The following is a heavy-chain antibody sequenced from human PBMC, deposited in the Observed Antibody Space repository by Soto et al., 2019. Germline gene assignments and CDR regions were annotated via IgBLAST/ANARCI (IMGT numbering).Heavy chain of an antibody. J-gene: IGHJ4*02. CDR1: GGSISSSSYY. CDR2: IYYSGST. CDR3: ARLYYYCSGGSCYPWSFDY. Sequence: QLQLQESGPGLVKPSETLSLTCTVSGGSISSSSYYWGWIPQPPGKGLRWIGGIYYSGSTYYNPSLKSRVTISVDTSKNQFSLKLSSATAADTAVYYCARLYYYCSGGSCYPWSFDYWGQGSLVTVSS. D-gene: IGHD2-15*01. V-gene: IGHV4-39*01.